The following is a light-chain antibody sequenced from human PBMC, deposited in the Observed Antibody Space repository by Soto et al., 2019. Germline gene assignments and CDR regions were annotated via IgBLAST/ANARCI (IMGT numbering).Light chain of an antibody. CDR3: QQYDILPIT. CDR2: DAS. CDR1: QDINIY. V-gene: IGKV1-33*01. J-gene: IGKJ5*01. Sequence: DIQMTQSPSSLFASVGDRVTITCQATQDINIYLNWYQQKPGKAPILLIYDASNLEIGVPSRFSGSGSGTHFTFTISSLQTEDIGTYYCQQYDILPITFGRGTRLEIK.